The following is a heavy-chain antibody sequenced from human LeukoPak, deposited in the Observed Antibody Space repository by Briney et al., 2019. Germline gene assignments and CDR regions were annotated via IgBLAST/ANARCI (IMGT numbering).Heavy chain of an antibody. D-gene: IGHD1-7*01. Sequence: GGSLRLSCEATGFTFSSFAMSWVRQVPGKGLDWVSSISGSGGSTYYPDSVKGRFTISRDNSKNTLYLQMNSLRAEDTAVYYCARTNWNYAHFDYWGQGTLVTVSS. CDR1: GFTFSSFA. CDR3: ARTNWNYAHFDY. CDR2: ISGSGGST. V-gene: IGHV3-23*01. J-gene: IGHJ4*02.